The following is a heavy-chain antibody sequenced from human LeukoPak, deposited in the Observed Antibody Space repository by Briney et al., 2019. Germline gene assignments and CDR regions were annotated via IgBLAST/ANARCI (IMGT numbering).Heavy chain of an antibody. CDR2: ISPSSGYK. V-gene: IGHV3-21*01. CDR3: AREGPHCSSTSCYLDS. D-gene: IGHD2-2*01. J-gene: IGHJ4*02. Sequence: RGSLRLSCSASGFIFSTYNMIWVRQAPRKGLEWVSAISPSSGYKYYEDSVKGRFTISRDNAKNSLYLLMDNLRVEDTALYYCAREGPHCSSTSCYLDSWGQGVLVTVSS. CDR1: GFIFSTYN.